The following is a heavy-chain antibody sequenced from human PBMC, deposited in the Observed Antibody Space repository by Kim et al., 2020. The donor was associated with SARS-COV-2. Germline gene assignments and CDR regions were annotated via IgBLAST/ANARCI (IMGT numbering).Heavy chain of an antibody. CDR1: GFTFSSYS. V-gene: IGHV3-48*02. Sequence: GGSLRLSCAASGFTFSSYSMNWVRQAPGKGLEWVSYISSSSSTIYYADSVKGRFTISRDNAKNSLYLQMNSLRDEDTAVYYCARVFSGWPRPEDAFDIWGQGTMVTVSS. CDR2: ISSSSSTI. D-gene: IGHD6-19*01. J-gene: IGHJ3*02. CDR3: ARVFSGWPRPEDAFDI.